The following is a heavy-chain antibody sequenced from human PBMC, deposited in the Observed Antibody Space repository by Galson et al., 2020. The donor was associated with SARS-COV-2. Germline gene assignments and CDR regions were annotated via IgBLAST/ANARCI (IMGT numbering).Heavy chain of an antibody. J-gene: IGHJ6*02. CDR2: ISYDGDNK. CDR1: GFTFSSYA. CDR3: ARVWRPGAAAYYYGMDV. Sequence: GESLKISCAASGFTFSSYAMHWVRQAPGKGLEWVAVISYDGDNKYYADSVKGRFTISRDNSKKTMYMQINSLRAEDTAQYYCARVWRPGAAAYYYGMDVWGPGTSVTVSS. V-gene: IGHV3-30-3*01. D-gene: IGHD2-21*01.